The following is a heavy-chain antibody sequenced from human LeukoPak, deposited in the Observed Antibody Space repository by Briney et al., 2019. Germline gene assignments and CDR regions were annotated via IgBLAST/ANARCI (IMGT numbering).Heavy chain of an antibody. CDR3: ARVNYDYVWGSYPSGNYFDY. Sequence: PSETLSLTCTVSGGSISSYYWSWIRQPPGKGLEWIGYIYYSGSTNYNPSLKSRVAISVDTSKNQFSLKVSSVTAADTAVYYCARVNYDYVWGSYPSGNYFDYWGQGTLVTVSS. D-gene: IGHD3-16*02. CDR2: IYYSGST. V-gene: IGHV4-59*01. CDR1: GGSISSYY. J-gene: IGHJ4*02.